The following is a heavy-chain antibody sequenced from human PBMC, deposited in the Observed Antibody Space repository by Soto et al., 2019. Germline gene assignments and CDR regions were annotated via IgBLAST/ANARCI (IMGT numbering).Heavy chain of an antibody. Sequence: QEQLVQSGAEVKKPGASVRFSCKASGYTFSSYDIYWVRQATGQGLELMGWMNPFSGNAVYTQKFQDRVTMTRDTSINTAYMEMSGLRSEDTAVYYCTSGKGNHWGQGSLVTVSS. CDR3: TSGKGNH. V-gene: IGHV1-8*01. CDR1: GYTFSSYD. J-gene: IGHJ4*02. CDR2: MNPFSGNA.